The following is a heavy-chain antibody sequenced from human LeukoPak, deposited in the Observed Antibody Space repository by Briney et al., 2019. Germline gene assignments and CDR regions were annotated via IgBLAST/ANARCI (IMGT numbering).Heavy chain of an antibody. V-gene: IGHV3-48*04. D-gene: IGHD6-6*01. CDR3: ARAEAARPQDY. J-gene: IGHJ4*02. CDR1: GFSFSTYG. CDR2: ISSSSRMI. Sequence: GGSLRLSCAASGFSFSTYGMNWVRQTPGTGLEWVSYISSSSRMIHYADSVKGRFTISRDDARNSLYLQMNSLRVEDTAVYYCARAEAARPQDYWGQGTLVTVSS.